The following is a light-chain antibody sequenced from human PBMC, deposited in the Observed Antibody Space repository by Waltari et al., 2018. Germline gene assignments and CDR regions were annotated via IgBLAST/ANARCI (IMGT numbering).Light chain of an antibody. CDR2: NNN. CDR3: AAWDGRLDAWV. CDR1: SSNIGPNT. V-gene: IGLV1-44*01. Sequence: QSVLTQPPSASGTPGQRVTISCSGSSSNIGPNTVNWYQHHPGTPPTHLIYNNNQGPSGVPDRFSGSKSGTSASLAISGLQSEDEADYYCAAWDGRLDAWVFGGGTKLTVL. J-gene: IGLJ3*02.